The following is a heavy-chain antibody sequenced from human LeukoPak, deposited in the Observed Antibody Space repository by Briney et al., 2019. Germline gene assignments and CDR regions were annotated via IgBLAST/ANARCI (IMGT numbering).Heavy chain of an antibody. CDR2: INPSGGDT. CDR1: GYIFTSYY. Sequence: ASVKVSCKASGYIFTSYYMHWVRQAPGQGLEWMGIINPSGGDTTYAQKFQGRLSMTRDMSTSTVYMELSSLRSEDTAVYYCARVASTTRRHDAFDMWGQGTMVTVSS. D-gene: IGHD1-1*01. CDR3: ARVASTTRRHDAFDM. V-gene: IGHV1-46*01. J-gene: IGHJ3*02.